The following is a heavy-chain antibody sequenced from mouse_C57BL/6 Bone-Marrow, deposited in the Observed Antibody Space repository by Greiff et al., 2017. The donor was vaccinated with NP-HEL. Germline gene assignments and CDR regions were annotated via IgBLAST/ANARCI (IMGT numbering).Heavy chain of an antibody. CDR2: ISSGGSYT. D-gene: IGHD2-4*01. CDR3: ASPYDYDVAWFAY. CDR1: GFTFSSYG. J-gene: IGHJ3*01. V-gene: IGHV5-6*01. Sequence: EVKPVESGGDLVKPGGSLKLSCAASGFTFSSYGMSWVRQTPDKRLEWVATISSGGSYTYYPDSVKGRFTISRDNAKNTLYLQMSSLKSEDTAMYYCASPYDYDVAWFAYWGQGTLVTVSA.